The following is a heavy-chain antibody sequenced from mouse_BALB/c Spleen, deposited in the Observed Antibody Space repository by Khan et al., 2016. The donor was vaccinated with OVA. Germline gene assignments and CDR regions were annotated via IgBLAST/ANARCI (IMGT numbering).Heavy chain of an antibody. CDR1: GYTFTNYV. Sequence: EVQLQESGPELVEPGASVKMSCKASGYTFTNYVMHWVKQKPGQGLEWIGYINPYNAGTRYNEKFKGKATLTSDISSTTAYIELSSLTSEDSAVYYCEREAASWDFSFPYWGQGTLVTVST. CDR3: EREAASWDFSFPY. V-gene: IGHV1S136*01. J-gene: IGHJ3*01. D-gene: IGHD4-1*01. CDR2: INPYNAGT.